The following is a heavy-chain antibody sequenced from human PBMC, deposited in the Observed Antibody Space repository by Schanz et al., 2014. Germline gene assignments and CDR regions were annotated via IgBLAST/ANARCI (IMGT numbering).Heavy chain of an antibody. D-gene: IGHD1-1*01. J-gene: IGHJ3*02. V-gene: IGHV3-53*01. Sequence: VQLVESGGGLIQPGGSLRLSCAASGFTVSSHYMSWVRQAPGKGLEWVSVIYSGGSTYYADSVKGRFTISRDNSKNTLYLQMNSLRAEDTAVYYCARDRWDWNNAFDIWGQGTMVTVSS. CDR1: GFTVSSHY. CDR2: IYSGGST. CDR3: ARDRWDWNNAFDI.